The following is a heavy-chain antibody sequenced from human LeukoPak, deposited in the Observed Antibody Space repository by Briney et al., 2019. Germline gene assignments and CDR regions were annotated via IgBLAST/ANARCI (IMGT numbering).Heavy chain of an antibody. J-gene: IGHJ3*02. CDR3: ARPYSSSSLGCAFDI. D-gene: IGHD6-6*01. CDR1: GGTFSSYA. Sequence: GSSVKVSCKASGGTFSSYAISWVRQAPGQGLEWMGGIIPIFGTANYAQKFQGRVTITTDESTSTAYMELSSLRSEDTAVYYCARPYSSSSLGCAFDIWGQGTMVTVSS. CDR2: IIPIFGTA. V-gene: IGHV1-69*05.